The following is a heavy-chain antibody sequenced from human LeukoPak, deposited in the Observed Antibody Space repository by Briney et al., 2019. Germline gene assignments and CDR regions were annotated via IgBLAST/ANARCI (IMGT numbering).Heavy chain of an antibody. CDR3: ARDGVGATSYYYYMDV. CDR1: GFSFSTYS. CDR2: ISISSSYK. J-gene: IGHJ6*03. V-gene: IGHV3-21*01. Sequence: GGSLRLSCAASGFSFSTYSMNWVRQAPGKGLEWVSFISISSSYKYYADTVRGRFTISRDDAQNSVSLQMNSLRAEDTAVYYCARDGVGATSYYYYMDVWGKGTTVTVSS. D-gene: IGHD1-26*01.